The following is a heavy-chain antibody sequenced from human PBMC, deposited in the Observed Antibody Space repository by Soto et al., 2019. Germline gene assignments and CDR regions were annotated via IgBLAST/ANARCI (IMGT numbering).Heavy chain of an antibody. J-gene: IGHJ4*02. Sequence: PGGSLRLSCAASGFTFSVYAMSWVRQAPGKGLEWVSGISGSGDSTHYADNVKGRSTVSRDNSKSMLYLQTNSLRAEDTAIYYCAKALYGWFTYWGQGTLVTVSS. CDR3: AKALYGWFTY. CDR1: GFTFSVYA. CDR2: ISGSGDST. D-gene: IGHD3-10*01. V-gene: IGHV3-23*01.